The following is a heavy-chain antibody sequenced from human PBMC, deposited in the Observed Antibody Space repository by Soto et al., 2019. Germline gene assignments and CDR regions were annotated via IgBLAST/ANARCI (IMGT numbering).Heavy chain of an antibody. CDR2: INHSGST. Sequence: SETLSLTCAVYGGSFSGYYWSWIRQPPGKGLEWIGEINHSGSTNYNPSLKSRVTISVDTSKNQFSLKLSSVTAADTAVYYCARGGITMVRGVIPGPYYYYYYGMDVWGQGTTVTVSS. CDR3: ARGGITMVRGVIPGPYYYYYYGMDV. D-gene: IGHD3-10*01. CDR1: GGSFSGYY. V-gene: IGHV4-34*01. J-gene: IGHJ6*02.